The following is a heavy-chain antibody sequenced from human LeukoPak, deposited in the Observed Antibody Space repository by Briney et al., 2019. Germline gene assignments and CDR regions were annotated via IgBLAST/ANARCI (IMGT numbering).Heavy chain of an antibody. CDR2: IYYSGST. CDR3: ARDPTTVTTIFDS. Sequence: SETLSLTCTVSGGSISSYYWSWIRQPPGKGLQWIGYIYYSGSTNYNPSLNSRVTISIDTSKNQFSLKLSSVTAADTAVYYCARDPTTVTTIFDSWGQGTLVTVSS. J-gene: IGHJ4*02. D-gene: IGHD4-17*01. CDR1: GGSISSYY. V-gene: IGHV4-59*12.